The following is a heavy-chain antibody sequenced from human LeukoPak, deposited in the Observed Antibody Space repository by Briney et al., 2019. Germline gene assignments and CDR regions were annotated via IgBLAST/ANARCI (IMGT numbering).Heavy chain of an antibody. CDR3: ARGDPLPDP. J-gene: IGHJ5*02. CDR2: ISYDGSNK. Sequence: PGRSLRLSCTASGFTFSSYAMHWVRQAPGKGLVWVAVISYDGSNKYYADSVKGRFTISRDNSKNTLYLQMNSLRAEDTAVYYCARGDPLPDPWGQGTLVTVSS. CDR1: GFTFSSYA. V-gene: IGHV3-30*01.